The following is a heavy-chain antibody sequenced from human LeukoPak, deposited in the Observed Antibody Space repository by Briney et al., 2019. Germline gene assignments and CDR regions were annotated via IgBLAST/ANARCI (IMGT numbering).Heavy chain of an antibody. Sequence: GASVNVSCTASGYTFTGHNLHWVRLAPGQGLQWMGWINPYSGDTGSAQHLQGRMTLTRDTSISTAYMELRSLASDDTAFYYCARDWRSCCSGDKCPYVVGYWGQGTLVLVSA. D-gene: IGHD2-15*01. CDR2: INPYSGDT. J-gene: IGHJ4*02. CDR1: GYTFTGHN. CDR3: ARDWRSCCSGDKCPYVVGY. V-gene: IGHV1-2*02.